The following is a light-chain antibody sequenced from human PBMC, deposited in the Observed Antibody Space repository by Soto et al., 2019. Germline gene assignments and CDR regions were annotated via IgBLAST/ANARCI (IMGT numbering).Light chain of an antibody. V-gene: IGKV1-5*01. CDR1: QNIDSW. Sequence: DIQMAQSPSTLSASVGDRVTITCRASQNIDSWLAWYQHKPGKAAKVLIYDASSLETGVPSRFSGSGSGTEFSLTISSLRPDDFAAYYCQQYDTYRLTFGQGTKVEIK. CDR3: QQYDTYRLT. CDR2: DAS. J-gene: IGKJ1*01.